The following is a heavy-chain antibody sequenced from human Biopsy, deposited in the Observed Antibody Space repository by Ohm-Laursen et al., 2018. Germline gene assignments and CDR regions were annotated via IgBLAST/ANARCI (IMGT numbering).Heavy chain of an antibody. Sequence: SQTLSLTCTVSGCSFTGHYWTWIRQPPGKGLEWVGHISHTGYTSYKPSLKSRVTISLDTSRKHFSLRLTSLAAADTAVYYCARGSNEYGGLYFPLWGQGTLVTVSS. J-gene: IGHJ4*02. V-gene: IGHV4-59*11. CDR1: GCSFTGHY. CDR2: ISHTGYT. CDR3: ARGSNEYGGLYFPL. D-gene: IGHD4-23*01.